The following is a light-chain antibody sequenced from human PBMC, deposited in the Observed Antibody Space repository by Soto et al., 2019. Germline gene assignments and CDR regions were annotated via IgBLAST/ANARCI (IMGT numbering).Light chain of an antibody. Sequence: EVVMTQSPVTLSVSPGERATLSCRASQSVSSNLAWYQQKPGQAPSLLIYGAFTRATGIPARFSGTGSGTEFTLTISSLQSEDFAIYYCQQFNNRPRTFGQGTMVDIK. J-gene: IGKJ1*01. CDR1: QSVSSN. CDR3: QQFNNRPRT. CDR2: GAF. V-gene: IGKV3-15*01.